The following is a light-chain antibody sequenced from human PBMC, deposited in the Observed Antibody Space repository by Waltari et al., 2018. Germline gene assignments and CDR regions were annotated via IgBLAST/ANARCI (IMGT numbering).Light chain of an antibody. J-gene: IGLJ3*02. CDR2: KNN. CDR1: RPNIGRNF. Sequence: SVLTQPPSASGTPGQTVTNPCSGSRPNIGRNFVYWYQQLPGMAPQLLIYKNNQRPSGVPDRFSGSKSGTSASLAISGLRSDDEAEYYCAAWDDNLTGPLFGGGTKVTVL. CDR3: AAWDDNLTGPL. V-gene: IGLV1-47*01.